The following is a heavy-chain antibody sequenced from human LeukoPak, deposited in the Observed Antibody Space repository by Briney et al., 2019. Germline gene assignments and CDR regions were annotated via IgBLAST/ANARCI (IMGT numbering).Heavy chain of an antibody. V-gene: IGHV3-30*04. D-gene: IGHD6-25*01. Sequence: PGRSLRLSCAASGFTFSNYAMHWVRQAPGKGREWVAVISYAATDKYYADSVKGRITISRDNSKNTLSLQINSLRAEDTAVYYCAREAALLYYMDVWGKGTTVTVSS. CDR3: AREAALLYYMDV. CDR1: GFTFSNYA. J-gene: IGHJ6*03. CDR2: ISYAATDK.